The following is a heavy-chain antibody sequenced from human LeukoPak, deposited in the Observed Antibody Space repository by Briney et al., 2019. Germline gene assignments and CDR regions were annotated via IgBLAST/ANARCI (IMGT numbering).Heavy chain of an antibody. Sequence: GGSLRLSCAASGFTFSSYWMSWVRQAPGKGLEWVANIKQDGSEKYYVDSVKGRFTISRDNAKNSLYLQMNSLRAEDTAVYYCARDRRAVLLWFGEQIDYWGQGTPVTVSS. V-gene: IGHV3-7*01. J-gene: IGHJ4*02. CDR1: GFTFSSYW. CDR2: IKQDGSEK. CDR3: ARDRRAVLLWFGEQIDY. D-gene: IGHD3-10*01.